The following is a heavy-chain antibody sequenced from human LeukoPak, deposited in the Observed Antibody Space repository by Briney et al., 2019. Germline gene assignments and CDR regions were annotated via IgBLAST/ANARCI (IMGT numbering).Heavy chain of an antibody. CDR3: ARDGYYYDSSGSFDY. CDR1: GFTFSSCS. CDR2: ISSSSSTI. J-gene: IGHJ4*02. D-gene: IGHD3-22*01. Sequence: GGSLRLSCVASGFTFSSCSMNWVRQAPGKGLEWVSYISSSSSTIYNADSVKGRFTISRDNAKNSLYLQMNRLRDEDTAVYYCARDGYYYDSSGSFDYWGQGTLVTVSS. V-gene: IGHV3-48*02.